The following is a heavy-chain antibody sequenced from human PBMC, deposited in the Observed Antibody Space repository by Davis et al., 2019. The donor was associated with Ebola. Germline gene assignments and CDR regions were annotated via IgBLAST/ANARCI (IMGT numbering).Heavy chain of an antibody. CDR2: IKSKTDGGTT. V-gene: IGHV3-15*01. D-gene: IGHD3-22*01. J-gene: IGHJ6*02. CDR3: TTDYYDSSGPLYYYYGMDV. CDR1: GFTFSNAW. Sequence: GESLKISCAASGFTFSNAWMSWVRQAPGKGLEWVGRIKSKTDGGTTDYAAPVKGRFTISRDDSKNTLYLQMNSLKTEDTAVYYCTTDYYDSSGPLYYYYGMDVWGQGTTVTVSS.